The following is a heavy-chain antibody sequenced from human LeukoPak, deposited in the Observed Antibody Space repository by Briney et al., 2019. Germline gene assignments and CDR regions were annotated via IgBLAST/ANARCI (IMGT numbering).Heavy chain of an antibody. D-gene: IGHD3-22*01. CDR2: INHSGST. Sequence: PSETLSLTCAVYGGSFSGYYWSWIRQPPGKGLEWIGEINHSGSTNYNPSLKSRVTISVDTSKNQFSLKLSSVTAADTAVYYCAGVGYYDSSGYYYGDDYWGQGNLVTVSS. CDR3: AGVGYYDSSGYYYGDDY. J-gene: IGHJ4*02. CDR1: GGSFSGYY. V-gene: IGHV4-34*01.